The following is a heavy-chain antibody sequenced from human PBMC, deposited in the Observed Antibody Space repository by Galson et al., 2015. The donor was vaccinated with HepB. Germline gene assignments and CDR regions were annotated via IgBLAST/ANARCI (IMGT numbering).Heavy chain of an antibody. Sequence: SVKVSCKASGYTFTGYYMHWVRQAPGQGLEWMGWINPNSGGTNYAQKFQGWVTMTRDTSISTAYMELSRLRSDDTAVYYCARKVMDIVVVPAAPDNWFDPWGQGTLVTVSS. J-gene: IGHJ5*02. D-gene: IGHD2-2*03. V-gene: IGHV1-2*04. CDR2: INPNSGGT. CDR3: ARKVMDIVVVPAAPDNWFDP. CDR1: GYTFTGYY.